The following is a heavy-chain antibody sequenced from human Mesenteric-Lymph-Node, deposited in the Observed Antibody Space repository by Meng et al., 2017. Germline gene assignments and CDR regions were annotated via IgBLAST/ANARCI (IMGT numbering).Heavy chain of an antibody. D-gene: IGHD2-15*01. Sequence: QLYESAPGLVRLSLTLSPPCAGSVAVITSGDYSWTWIRQPPGKGLEWFGYIYHGVNSYYTPSLRNRLTISVDKSRSQFCLKLTSVSAAATAVYYCVRDTRRGGGWFDPWGQGTLVTVSS. V-gene: IGHV4-30-2*01. CDR1: VAVITSGDYS. J-gene: IGHJ5*02. CDR2: IYHGVNS. CDR3: VRDTRRGGGWFDP.